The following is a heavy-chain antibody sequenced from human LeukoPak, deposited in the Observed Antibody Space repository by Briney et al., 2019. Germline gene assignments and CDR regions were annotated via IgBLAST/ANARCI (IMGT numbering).Heavy chain of an antibody. CDR2: INTDGSST. J-gene: IGHJ5*02. CDR3: AGGTSGNYYCDS. D-gene: IGHD3-10*01. V-gene: IGHV3-74*01. CDR1: GFTFSTYW. Sequence: PGGSLRLSCAASGFTFSTYWMHWVRQVPGKGLVWVSRINTDGSSTTYADSVKGRFTISRDNAKNTVDLQMNSLRAEDTAVYYCAGGTSGNYYCDSWVQGALVTVSS.